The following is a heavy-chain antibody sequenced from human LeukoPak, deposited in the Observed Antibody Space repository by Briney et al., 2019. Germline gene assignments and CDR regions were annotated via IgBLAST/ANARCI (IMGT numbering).Heavy chain of an antibody. J-gene: IGHJ3*02. CDR2: MNPNSGNT. CDR1: GYTFTSYG. CDR3: ARVLYGSEGNFDI. D-gene: IGHD3-10*01. V-gene: IGHV1-8*02. Sequence: ASVKVSCKASGYTFTSYGINWVRQATGQGLEWMGWMNPNSGNTGYAQKFQGRVTMTRNTSISTAYMELSSLRSEDTAVYYCARVLYGSEGNFDIWGQGTMVTVSS.